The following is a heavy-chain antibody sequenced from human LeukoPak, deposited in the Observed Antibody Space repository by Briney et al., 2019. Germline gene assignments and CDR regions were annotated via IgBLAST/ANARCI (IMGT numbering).Heavy chain of an antibody. CDR1: GFTFSSYW. Sequence: PGGSLRLSCAASGFTFSSYWMSWVRQAPGKGLEWVANIKQDGSEKYYVDSVKGRFTISRDNAKNSLYLQMNSLRAEDTALYYCAKEGSLGGWLQLMLRGSYFDYWGQGTLVTVSS. V-gene: IGHV3-7*03. CDR2: IKQDGSEK. CDR3: AKEGSLGGWLQLMLRGSYFDY. D-gene: IGHD5-24*01. J-gene: IGHJ4*02.